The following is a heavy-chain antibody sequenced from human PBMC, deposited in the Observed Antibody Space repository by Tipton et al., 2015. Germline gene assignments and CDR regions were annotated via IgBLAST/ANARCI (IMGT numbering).Heavy chain of an antibody. CDR3: ATRIYGVYSIGV. V-gene: IGHV4-39*01. J-gene: IGHJ6*02. CDR2: VYHRGST. Sequence: TLSLSCTVSGGSITNNTFYWAWIRQPPGKGLEWIGTVYHRGSTYYTPALTRRITISGDTSKDQFSLRLTSGTAADTALYYCATRIYGVYSIGVWGQGTSVTVSS. CDR1: GGSITNNTFY. D-gene: IGHD4-17*01.